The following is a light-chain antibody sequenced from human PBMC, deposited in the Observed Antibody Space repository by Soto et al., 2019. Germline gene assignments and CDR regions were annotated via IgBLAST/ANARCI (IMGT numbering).Light chain of an antibody. CDR3: QQYGSSQYT. CDR1: QSVNNNY. CDR2: GAS. V-gene: IGKV3-20*01. Sequence: EIVLTQSPGTLSLSPGERATLSCRASQSVNNNYLAWYQQKPGQAPRLLIYGASSRATGIPDRLSGSGSGTDFTLTISRLEPEDFAVYYCQQYGSSQYTFCQGTKLEIK. J-gene: IGKJ2*01.